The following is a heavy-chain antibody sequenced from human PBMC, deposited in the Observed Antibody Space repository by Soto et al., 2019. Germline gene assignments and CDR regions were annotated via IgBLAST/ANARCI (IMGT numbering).Heavy chain of an antibody. CDR2: IYSTGRT. D-gene: IGHD1-26*01. J-gene: IGHJ4*02. V-gene: IGHV4-61*01. CDR1: GGSISYNSYY. Sequence: SETLSLTCSVSGGSISYNSYYWGWIRQPPGKGLEWIGYIYSTGRTNYNPSLMSRVTISLDTSRNQFSLKLSSVTAADTAVFYWAREYRTPREAFDSGGQEPLVTVSS. CDR3: AREYRTPREAFDS.